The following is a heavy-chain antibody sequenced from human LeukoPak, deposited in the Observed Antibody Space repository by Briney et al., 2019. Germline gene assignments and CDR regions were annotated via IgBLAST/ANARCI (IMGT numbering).Heavy chain of an antibody. Sequence: PGVSLRLSCTASEFTFGVYTMNWVRQAPGKGLEWVSTISGSGGSTYYADSVKGRFTISRDNSKNTLHLQMNSLRAEDTAVYYCAKSAYYDSSGFYREYYFDYRGQGTLVTVSS. CDR1: EFTFGVYT. CDR3: AKSAYYDSSGFYREYYFDY. D-gene: IGHD3-22*01. CDR2: ISGSGGST. V-gene: IGHV3-23*01. J-gene: IGHJ4*02.